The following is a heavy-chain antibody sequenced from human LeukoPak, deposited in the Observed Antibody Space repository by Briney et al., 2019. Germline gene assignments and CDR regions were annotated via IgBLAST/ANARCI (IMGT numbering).Heavy chain of an antibody. CDR1: GYGFTNYW. Sequence: GESLKISCKASGYGFTNYWVGWVRQMPGKDLEWMGIIYPGDSDTRYRPSFQGQVTISADKSFSTAYLQWSSLKASDTAMYYCARRRYCSSTSCYGGVDGFDIWGQGTMVTVSS. CDR3: ARRRYCSSTSCYGGVDGFDI. D-gene: IGHD2-2*01. J-gene: IGHJ3*02. V-gene: IGHV5-51*01. CDR2: IYPGDSDT.